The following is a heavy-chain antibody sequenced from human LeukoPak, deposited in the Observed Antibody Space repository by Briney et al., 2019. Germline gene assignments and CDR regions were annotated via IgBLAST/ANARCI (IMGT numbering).Heavy chain of an antibody. D-gene: IGHD5-12*01. J-gene: IGHJ4*02. CDR2: IYYGGST. V-gene: IGHV4-59*01. Sequence: SETLSLTCTVSGGSISSYYWSWIRQPPGKGLEWIGYIYYGGSTNYDPSLKSRVTISVDTSKNQFSLKLSSVTAADTAAYYCARQSGYDLDYFDYWGQGALVTVSS. CDR3: ARQSGYDLDYFDY. CDR1: GGSISSYY.